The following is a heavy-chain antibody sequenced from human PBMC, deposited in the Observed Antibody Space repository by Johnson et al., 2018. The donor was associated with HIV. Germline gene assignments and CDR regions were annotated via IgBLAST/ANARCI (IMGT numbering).Heavy chain of an antibody. V-gene: IGHV3-74*02. Sequence: VQLVESGGGLVQPGGSLRLSCAASGFTFSSYWMHWVRQAPGKGLVWVSRISSDGSSTYYADSVQGRFTISRDNARNTMFVQMKSLRAEDTAVYYCARSGPNWAFDFWGQGTMVTVSS. D-gene: IGHD1-1*01. CDR3: ARSGPNWAFDF. CDR2: ISSDGSST. J-gene: IGHJ3*01. CDR1: GFTFSSYW.